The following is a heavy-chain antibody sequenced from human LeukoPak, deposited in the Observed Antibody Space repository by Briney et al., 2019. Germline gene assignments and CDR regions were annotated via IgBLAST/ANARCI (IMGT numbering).Heavy chain of an antibody. CDR2: ISWNSGKI. D-gene: IGHD6-19*01. J-gene: IGHJ5*02. CDR3: AKDITSSSGWNWFDP. Sequence: GGSLRLSCAASGFTFDDYAMHWVRQGPGKGLEWVSGISWNSGKIGYADSVKGRFTISRDNAENSLYLQMNSLRPEDTALYYCAKDITSSSGWNWFDPWGQGTLVTVSS. V-gene: IGHV3-9*01. CDR1: GFTFDDYA.